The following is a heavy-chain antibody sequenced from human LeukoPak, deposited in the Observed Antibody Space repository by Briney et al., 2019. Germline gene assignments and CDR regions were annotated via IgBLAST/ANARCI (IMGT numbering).Heavy chain of an antibody. CDR2: IIPPLRTA. CDR3: TTYGGHLAEYFQH. D-gene: IGHD4-23*01. CDR1: GGSYRYN. Sequence: ASVKVSCKASGGSYRYNINWVRQAPGQGLEWMGGIIPPLRTAKYAQQFQGRVTITTDDSTTTAYMELTSLTSEDAAVYYCTTYGGHLAEYFQHWGQGTLVAVSS. V-gene: IGHV1-69*16. J-gene: IGHJ1*01.